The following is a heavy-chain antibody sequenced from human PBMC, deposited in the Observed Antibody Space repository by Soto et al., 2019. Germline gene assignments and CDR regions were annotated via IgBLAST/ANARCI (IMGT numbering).Heavy chain of an antibody. CDR1: GYTFTSYG. CDR2: ISAHNGNT. V-gene: IGHV1-18*01. Sequence: QVHLVQSGAEVKKPGASVKVSCKGSGYTFTSYGITWVRQAPGQGLEWMGWISAHNGNTDYSRKRQGRVTRTRDTSTSTAYMELKSLRPDDTAVYYCARGRYGDYWGQGTLVTVAS. J-gene: IGHJ4*02. CDR3: ARGRYGDY. D-gene: IGHD1-1*01.